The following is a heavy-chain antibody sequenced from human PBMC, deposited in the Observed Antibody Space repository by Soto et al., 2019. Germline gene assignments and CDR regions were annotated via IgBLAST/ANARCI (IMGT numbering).Heavy chain of an antibody. Sequence: ASVKVSCKASGYTFTSYGVSWVRQAPGQGLEWMGWISAYNGNTNYAQKLQGRVTMTTDTSTSTAYMELRSLRSDDTAVYYCARVYCSSTSCPYYFDYWGQGTLVTVSS. CDR2: ISAYNGNT. CDR1: GYTFTSYG. V-gene: IGHV1-18*01. J-gene: IGHJ4*02. CDR3: ARVYCSSTSCPYYFDY. D-gene: IGHD2-2*01.